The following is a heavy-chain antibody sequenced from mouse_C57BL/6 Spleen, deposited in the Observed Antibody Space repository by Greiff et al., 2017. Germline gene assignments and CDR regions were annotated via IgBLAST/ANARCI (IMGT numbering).Heavy chain of an antibody. V-gene: IGHV1-82*01. J-gene: IGHJ2*01. CDR2: IYPGDGDT. Sequence: VQLQQSGPELVKPGASVKISCKASGYAFRSSWMNWVKQRPGTGLEWIGRIYPGDGDTNYNGKFKGKATLTADKSCSTAYMQLSSLTSEDSAVYFCAREDYGSSYGYFDYWGQGTTLTVSS. D-gene: IGHD1-1*01. CDR1: GYAFRSSW. CDR3: AREDYGSSYGYFDY.